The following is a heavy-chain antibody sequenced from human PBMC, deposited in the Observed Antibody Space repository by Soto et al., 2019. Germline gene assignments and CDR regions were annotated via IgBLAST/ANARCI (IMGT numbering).Heavy chain of an antibody. D-gene: IGHD6-6*01. J-gene: IGHJ6*02. CDR3: ARRGIAARNYYYGMDV. CDR2: IYPGDSDT. Sequence: PGESLKISCKGSGYSFTSYWIGWVRQMPGKGLEWMGIIYPGDSDTRYSPSFQGQVTISADKSISTAYLQWSSLKASDTAMYYCARRGIAARNYYYGMDVWGQGTTVTVSS. V-gene: IGHV5-51*01. CDR1: GYSFTSYW.